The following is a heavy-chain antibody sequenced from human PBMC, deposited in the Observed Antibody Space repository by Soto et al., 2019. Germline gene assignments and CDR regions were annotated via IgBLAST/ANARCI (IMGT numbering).Heavy chain of an antibody. V-gene: IGHV3-23*01. CDR1: GFTFSSFD. Sequence: GGALRLSCAAPGFTFSSFDIKWGRQAPGKGLEWVSSINSGGGGTFYSDSVKGRFTISRDNSKNTLYLQINSLRAEDTAVYYCAKRGTYYFDYWGQGALVTVSS. CDR3: AKRGTYYFDY. CDR2: INSGGGGT. D-gene: IGHD2-15*01. J-gene: IGHJ4*02.